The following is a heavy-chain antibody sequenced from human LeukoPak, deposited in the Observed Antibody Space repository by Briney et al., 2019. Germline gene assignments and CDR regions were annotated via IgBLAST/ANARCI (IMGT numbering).Heavy chain of an antibody. CDR3: ARTPLRLGELSSPSDY. Sequence: GGSLRLSCAASGFTFSSYSMNWVRQAPGKGLEWVSSISSSSSYIYYADSVKGQFTISRDNAKNSLYLQMNSLRAEDTAVYYCARTPLRLGELSSPSDYWGQGTLVTVSS. J-gene: IGHJ4*02. CDR2: ISSSSSYI. CDR1: GFTFSSYS. V-gene: IGHV3-21*01. D-gene: IGHD3-16*02.